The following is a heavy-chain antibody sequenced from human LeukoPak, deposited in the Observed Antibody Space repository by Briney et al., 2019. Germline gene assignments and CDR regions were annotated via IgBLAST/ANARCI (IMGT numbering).Heavy chain of an antibody. V-gene: IGHV4-34*01. CDR1: GGSFSCYY. CDR3: ARVDIVVVPAARRLRYNWFDP. Sequence: SETLSLTCAVYGGSFSCYYWSWIRQPPGKGLEWIGEINHSGSTNYNPSLKSRVTISVDTSKNQFSLKLSSATAADTAVYYCARVDIVVVPAARRLRYNWFDPWGQGTLVTVSS. J-gene: IGHJ5*02. CDR2: INHSGST. D-gene: IGHD2-2*01.